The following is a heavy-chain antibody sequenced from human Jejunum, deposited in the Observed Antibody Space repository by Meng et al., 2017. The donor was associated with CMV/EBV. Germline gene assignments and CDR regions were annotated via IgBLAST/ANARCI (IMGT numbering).Heavy chain of an antibody. V-gene: IGHV3-30*02. Sequence: SCVAAGFTFIDFGMHWVRQAPGKGLEWITFIRYDGNYQYYAESVKGRFTLSRDNSKNTLYLQMNSLGGEDTAVYYCARGSYGMDVWSQGTTVTVSS. CDR2: IRYDGNYQ. J-gene: IGHJ6*01. CDR1: GFTFIDFG. CDR3: ARGSYGMDV.